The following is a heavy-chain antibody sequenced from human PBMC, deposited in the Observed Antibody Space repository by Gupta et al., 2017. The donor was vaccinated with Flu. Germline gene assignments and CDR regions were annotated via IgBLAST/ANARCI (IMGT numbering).Heavy chain of an antibody. J-gene: IGHJ4*02. CDR3: VTAPGRDLLC. CDR2: IKSETDGGST. D-gene: IGHD2-21*01. Sequence: EVQLVASGGALIKRGGSLRLSCAASGFTFADAWMTWVRQAPGKGLEWVGRIKSETDGGSTDYAAPVKDRFIISRDDSKNILFLQMNSLTIDDTGVYFCVTAPGRDLLCWGQGTLVTVSA. CDR1: GFTFADAW. V-gene: IGHV3-15*02.